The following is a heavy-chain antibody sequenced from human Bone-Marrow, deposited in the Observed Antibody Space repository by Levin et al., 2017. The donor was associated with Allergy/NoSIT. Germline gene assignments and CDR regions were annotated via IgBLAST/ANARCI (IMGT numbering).Heavy chain of an antibody. V-gene: IGHV3-33*01. CDR2: IWYDGSNK. J-gene: IGHJ4*02. D-gene: IGHD1-26*01. CDR3: ARGQYSGSYFGRSFDY. Sequence: GGSLRLSCAASGFTFSSYGMHWVRQAPGKGLEWVAVIWYDGSNKYYADSVKGRFTISRDNSKNTLYLQMNSLRAEDTAVYYCARGQYSGSYFGRSFDYWGQGTLVTVSS. CDR1: GFTFSSYG.